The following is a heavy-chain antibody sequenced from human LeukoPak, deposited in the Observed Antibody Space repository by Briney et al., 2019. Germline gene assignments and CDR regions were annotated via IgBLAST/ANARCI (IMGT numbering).Heavy chain of an antibody. CDR1: GFTVSSNY. J-gene: IGHJ4*02. D-gene: IGHD6-13*01. CDR2: IYSGGSA. CDR3: ARGHSSFGFDY. Sequence: GGSLRLSCAASGFTVSSNYMNWVRKAPGKGLEWVSVIYSGGSAYYTDSVKGRFTISRDNSKNTLYLQMNSLRADDTAVYYCARGHSSFGFDYWGQGTLVTVSS. V-gene: IGHV3-66*01.